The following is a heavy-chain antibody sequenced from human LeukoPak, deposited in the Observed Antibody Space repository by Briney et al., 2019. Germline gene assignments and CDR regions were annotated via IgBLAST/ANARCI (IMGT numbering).Heavy chain of an antibody. J-gene: IGHJ4*02. CDR1: GGSISSYY. CDR3: ARVRYYDSSGYLYYFDY. V-gene: IGHV4-4*07. Sequence: SETLSLTCTVSGGSISSYYWSWIRQPAGKGLEWIGRVYTSGSTNYNPSLKSRVTMSVDTSKNQFSLKLSSVTAADTAVYYCARVRYYDSSGYLYYFDYWGQGTLVTVSS. CDR2: VYTSGST. D-gene: IGHD3-22*01.